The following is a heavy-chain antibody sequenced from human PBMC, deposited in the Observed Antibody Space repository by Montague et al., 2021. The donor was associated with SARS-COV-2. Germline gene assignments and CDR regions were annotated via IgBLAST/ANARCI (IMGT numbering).Heavy chain of an antibody. CDR2: IYHSGST. V-gene: IGHV4-38-2*02. D-gene: IGHD3-3*01. Sequence: SETLSLTCTVSGYSTSSGYYWGWIRQPPGKGLEWIGSIYHSGSTXXNPSLKSRVTISVDTSKNQFSLKLSSVTAADTAVYYCARDVRYYDFWSGRAQTSPDYWGQGTLVPVSS. CDR1: GYSTSSGYY. J-gene: IGHJ4*02. CDR3: ARDVRYYDFWSGRAQTSPDY.